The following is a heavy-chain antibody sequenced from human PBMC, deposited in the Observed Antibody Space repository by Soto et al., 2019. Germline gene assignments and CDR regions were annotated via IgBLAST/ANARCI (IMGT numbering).Heavy chain of an antibody. CDR1: GFTFSSYS. Sequence: EVQLVESGGGLVQPRGSLRLSCAASGFTFSSYSMNWVRQAPGKGLEWVSYIGVSSSSIYYADSAKGRFTISRDNAKNSLYLQMNSLRAEDTAVYYCARVITSSGWYEDYWGQGTLVTVSS. D-gene: IGHD6-19*01. J-gene: IGHJ4*02. V-gene: IGHV3-48*01. CDR2: IGVSSSSI. CDR3: ARVITSSGWYEDY.